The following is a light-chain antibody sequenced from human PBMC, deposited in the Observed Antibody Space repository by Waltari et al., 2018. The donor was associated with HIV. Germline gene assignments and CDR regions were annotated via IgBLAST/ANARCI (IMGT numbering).Light chain of an antibody. CDR3: FSYAGNNFLL. CDR2: DFS. V-gene: IGLV2-8*01. CDR1: SSDIGLYNF. Sequence: QSALTQPPSASGSPGQSVTISCAGTSSDIGLYNFVSWYQHHPGKAPKLMISDFSRRPSGGPYRFSGSKSGNTASLTVSGLQADDEATYYCFSYAGNNFLLFGGGTKLTVL. J-gene: IGLJ2*01.